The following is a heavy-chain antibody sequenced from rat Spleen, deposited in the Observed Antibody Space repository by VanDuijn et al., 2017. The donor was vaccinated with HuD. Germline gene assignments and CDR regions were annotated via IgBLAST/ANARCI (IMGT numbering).Heavy chain of an antibody. V-gene: IGHV5-20*01. D-gene: IGHD1-2*01. CDR1: GFTFSDYY. CDR2: ISSDGDTT. J-gene: IGHJ3*01. Sequence: EVQLVESGGGLVQPGRSLKLSCAASGFTFSDYYMAWVRQAPTKGLDWVATISSDGDTTYYRDSVKGRFTISRDNAKSTLYLQMDSLRSEDTATYYCTTRPYYSSLNWFPYWGQGTLVTVSS. CDR3: TTRPYYSSLNWFPY.